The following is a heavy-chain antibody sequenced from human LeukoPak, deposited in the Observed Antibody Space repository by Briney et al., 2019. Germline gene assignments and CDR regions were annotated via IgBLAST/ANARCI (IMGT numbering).Heavy chain of an antibody. CDR1: GGSISSSSYY. CDR3: ARDGSSSWYDY. Sequence: SETLSLTCTVSGGSISSSSYYWGWIRQPPGKGLEWIGSIYYSGSTYYNPSLKSRVTISVDTSKNQFSLNLSSVTAADTAVYYCARDGSSSWYDYWGQGTLVTVSS. J-gene: IGHJ4*02. D-gene: IGHD6-13*01. V-gene: IGHV4-39*07. CDR2: IYYSGST.